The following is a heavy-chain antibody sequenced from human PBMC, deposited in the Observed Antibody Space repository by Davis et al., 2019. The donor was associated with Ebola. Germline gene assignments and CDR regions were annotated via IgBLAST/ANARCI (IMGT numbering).Heavy chain of an antibody. CDR1: GFTFSSYG. J-gene: IGHJ4*02. D-gene: IGHD3-3*01. V-gene: IGHV3-30*18. Sequence: GESLKISCAASGFTFSSYGMHWVRQAPGKGLEWVAVISYDGSNKYYADSVKGRFTISRDNSKNTLYLQMNSLRAEDTAVYYCAKGFLEWYWGQGTLVTVSS. CDR2: ISYDGSNK. CDR3: AKGFLEWY.